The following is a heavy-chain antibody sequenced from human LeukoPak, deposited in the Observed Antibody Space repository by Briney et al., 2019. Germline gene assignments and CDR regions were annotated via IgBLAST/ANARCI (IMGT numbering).Heavy chain of an antibody. CDR1: GFTFSSYG. CDR2: ISYDGSNK. CDR3: AREGRYYYDSSGYFLNYFDY. D-gene: IGHD3-22*01. J-gene: IGHJ4*02. V-gene: IGHV3-30*03. Sequence: GGSLRLSCAASGFTFSSYGMHWVRQAPGKGLEWVAVISYDGSNKYYADSVKGRFTISRDNSKNTLYPQMNSLRAEDTAVYYCAREGRYYYDSSGYFLNYFDYWGQGTLVTVSS.